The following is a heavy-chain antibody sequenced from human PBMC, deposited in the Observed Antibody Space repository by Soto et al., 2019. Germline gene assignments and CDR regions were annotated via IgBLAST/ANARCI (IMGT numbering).Heavy chain of an antibody. CDR3: AKDQLRTTLLLFDD. J-gene: IGHJ4*02. D-gene: IGHD1-1*01. CDR2: IAYDGSKT. V-gene: IGHV3-33*06. Sequence: QLRLVESGGGVVQPGRSLRLSCVASGFSFSNHDMDWVRQAPGKEPEWVASIAYDGSKTYYADSVKGRFTVSRDNSKNTLYLQMNSLRADDKAMYYCAKDQLRTTLLLFDDWGQGTLVTVSS. CDR1: GFSFSNHD.